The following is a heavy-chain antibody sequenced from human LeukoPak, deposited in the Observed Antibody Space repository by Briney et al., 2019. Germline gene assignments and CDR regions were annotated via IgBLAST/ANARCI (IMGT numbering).Heavy chain of an antibody. Sequence: SETLSLTCAVYGGSFSGYYWSWIRQPPGKGLEWIGEINHSGSTNYNPSLKSRVTISVDTSKNQFSLKLSSVTAADTAVYYCARGGVYLGNWGQGTLVTVSS. J-gene: IGHJ4*02. CDR3: ARGGVYLGN. CDR2: INHSGST. CDR1: GGSFSGYY. D-gene: IGHD7-27*01. V-gene: IGHV4-34*01.